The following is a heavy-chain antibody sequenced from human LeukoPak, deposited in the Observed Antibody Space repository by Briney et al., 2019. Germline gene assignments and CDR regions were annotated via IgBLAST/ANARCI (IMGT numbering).Heavy chain of an antibody. Sequence: GRSLRLSCAASGFTFDDYAMHWVRQAPGKGLEWVSGISWNSGSIGYADSVKGRFTISRDNAKNSLYLQMNSLRAEDTAFFYCAKKTQYDILTGYHPFDYWGQGTLVTVSS. CDR1: GFTFDDYA. CDR2: ISWNSGSI. D-gene: IGHD3-9*01. V-gene: IGHV3-9*01. J-gene: IGHJ4*02. CDR3: AKKTQYDILTGYHPFDY.